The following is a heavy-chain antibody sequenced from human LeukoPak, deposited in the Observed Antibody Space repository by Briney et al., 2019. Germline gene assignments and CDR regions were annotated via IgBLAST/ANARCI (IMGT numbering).Heavy chain of an antibody. CDR2: ISGSGGRT. CDR3: AKDRGELSALDY. D-gene: IGHD3-16*02. J-gene: IGHJ4*02. V-gene: IGHV3-23*01. Sequence: PGGSLRLSCVASGFNFSNYAMTWVRQTPGKRLEWVSVISGSGGRTYYADSVRGRFTTSRDNSKNTVFLQMNSLRADDTAVYYCAKDRGELSALDYWGQGTLVTVSS. CDR1: GFNFSNYA.